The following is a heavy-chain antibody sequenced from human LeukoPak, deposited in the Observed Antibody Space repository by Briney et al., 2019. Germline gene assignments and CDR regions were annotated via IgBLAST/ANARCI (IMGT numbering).Heavy chain of an antibody. CDR3: AREDYYDSSGYYHRFRDYYYMDV. CDR1: GFTFSSYA. J-gene: IGHJ6*03. D-gene: IGHD3-22*01. V-gene: IGHV3-23*01. CDR2: ISGSGGST. Sequence: PGGSLRLSCAASGFTFSSYAMSWVRQAPGKGLEWVSAISGSGGSTYYADSVKGRFTISRDNAKNSLYLQMNSLRAEDTAVYYCAREDYYDSSGYYHRFRDYYYMDVWGKGTTVTVSS.